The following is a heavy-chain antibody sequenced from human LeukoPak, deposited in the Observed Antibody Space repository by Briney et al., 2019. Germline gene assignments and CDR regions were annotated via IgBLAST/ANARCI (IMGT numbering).Heavy chain of an antibody. CDR3: ARDRESYCTGGSCYSTGDY. Sequence: PGGSLRLTCAASGFTFSSYWMHWVRQAPGKGLEWVSVIYSGGSTYYADSVKGRFTMSGDNAKNSLYLQMNSLRAEDTAVYYCARDRESYCTGGSCYSTGDYWGQGTLVTVYS. V-gene: IGHV3-66*01. CDR2: IYSGGST. D-gene: IGHD2-15*01. J-gene: IGHJ4*02. CDR1: GFTFSSYW.